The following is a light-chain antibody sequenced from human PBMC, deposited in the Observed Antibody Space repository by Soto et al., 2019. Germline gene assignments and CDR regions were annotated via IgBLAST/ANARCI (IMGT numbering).Light chain of an antibody. CDR2: DAS. CDR1: QGVGDT. CDR3: QQFSSYPLT. J-gene: IGKJ4*01. Sequence: DIVLTQSPATLSVSAGEGATLSSRSSQGVGDTLAWYQQNAGQPPILLIYDASSSATGIPDRFSGGGSGTDFTLTISRLEPEDFAVYYCQQFSSYPLTFGGGTKVDIK. V-gene: IGKV3D-11*03.